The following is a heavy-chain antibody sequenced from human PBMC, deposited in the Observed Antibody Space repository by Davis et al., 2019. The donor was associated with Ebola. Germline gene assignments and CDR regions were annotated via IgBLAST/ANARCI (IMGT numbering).Heavy chain of an antibody. CDR2: ISGSGGST. V-gene: IGHV3-23*01. Sequence: GESLKISCAASGFTFSSYSMNWVRQAPGKGLEWVSAISGSGGSTYYADSVKGRFTISRDNSKNTLYLQMNSLRAEDTAVYYCAKDADSGPWANWGQGTLVTVSS. J-gene: IGHJ4*02. CDR3: AKDADSGPWAN. D-gene: IGHD6-19*01. CDR1: GFTFSSYS.